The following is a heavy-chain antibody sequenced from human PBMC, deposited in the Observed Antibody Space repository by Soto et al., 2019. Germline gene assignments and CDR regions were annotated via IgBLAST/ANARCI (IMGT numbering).Heavy chain of an antibody. D-gene: IGHD6-13*01. J-gene: IGHJ6*02. CDR2: INPSGGST. Sequence: GASVKVSCKASEYTFTSYYMHWVRQAPGQGLEWMGIINPSGGSTSYAQKVQGRVTMTRDTSTSTVYMELSSLRSEDTAVYYCAREGGAAAHYYYGMDVWGQGTTVTVSS. V-gene: IGHV1-46*01. CDR1: EYTFTSYY. CDR3: AREGGAAAHYYYGMDV.